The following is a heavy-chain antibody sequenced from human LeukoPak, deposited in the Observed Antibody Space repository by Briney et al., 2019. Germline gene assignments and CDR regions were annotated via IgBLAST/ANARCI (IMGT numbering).Heavy chain of an antibody. CDR3: AKDKGVGGYNPIRPIFDY. Sequence: GGSLRLSCAASGFTFSSYAMSWVRQAPGKGLEWASAISGSGGSTYYADSVKGRFTISRDNSKNTLYLQMNSLRAEDTAVYYCAKDKGVGGYNPIRPIFDYWGQGTLVTVSS. CDR2: ISGSGGST. CDR1: GFTFSSYA. J-gene: IGHJ4*02. D-gene: IGHD5-24*01. V-gene: IGHV3-23*01.